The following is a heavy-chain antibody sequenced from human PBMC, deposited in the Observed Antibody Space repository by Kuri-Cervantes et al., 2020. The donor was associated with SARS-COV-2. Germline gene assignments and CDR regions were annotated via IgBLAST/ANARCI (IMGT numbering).Heavy chain of an antibody. D-gene: IGHD3-22*01. Sequence: ASVKVSCKASGGTFTSYDINWVRQATGQGLEWMGWMNPNSGNTGYAQKFQGRVTMTRNTSISTAYMELSSLRSEDTAVYYCARGVISGYSGPIPFDYWGQGTLVTVSS. V-gene: IGHV1-8*01. CDR3: ARGVISGYSGPIPFDY. J-gene: IGHJ4*02. CDR1: GGTFTSYD. CDR2: MNPNSGNT.